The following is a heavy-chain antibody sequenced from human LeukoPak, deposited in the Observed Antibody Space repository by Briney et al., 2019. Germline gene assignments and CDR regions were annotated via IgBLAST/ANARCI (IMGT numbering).Heavy chain of an antibody. J-gene: IGHJ5*02. Sequence: PSETLSLTCAVYGGSFSTHFWSWIRQAPGKGLEWIGEIRQSGGTNYNPSLKSRLTISVDTSKNQFSLKLNSVTAADTAVYYCARDYGEWLVPSSWGQGTVVTVSS. CDR1: GGSFSTHF. CDR3: ARDYGEWLVPSS. D-gene: IGHD6-19*01. CDR2: IRQSGGT. V-gene: IGHV4-34*01.